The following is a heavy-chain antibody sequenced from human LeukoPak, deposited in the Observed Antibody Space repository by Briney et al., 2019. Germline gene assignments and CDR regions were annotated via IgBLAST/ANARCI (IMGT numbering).Heavy chain of an antibody. CDR2: IKQDGGDK. V-gene: IGHV3-7*01. CDR3: ARGGHRQKEF. J-gene: IGHJ4*02. D-gene: IGHD3-10*01. CDR1: GFTFSSYW. Sequence: GGSLRLSCAASGFTFSSYWMTWVRQSPGKGLEWVAIIKQDGGDKYYVDSVKGRFTTSRDNAKNSLYLQMSSLRAEDTAVYYCARGGHRQKEFWGQGTLVTVSS.